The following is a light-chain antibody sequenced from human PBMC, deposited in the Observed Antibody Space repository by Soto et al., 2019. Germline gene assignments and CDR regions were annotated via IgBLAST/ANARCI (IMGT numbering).Light chain of an antibody. Sequence: QSALTQPRSVSGSPGQSVTISCTGTSSDVGGYNYVSWYQQHPGKAPKLMIYDVSKRRSRVPDRFSGSNSGNTASLTISGLQAEDEADYSCCSYAGSYTPDWLFGGGTKLTVL. J-gene: IGLJ3*02. V-gene: IGLV2-11*01. CDR2: DVS. CDR1: SSDVGGYNY. CDR3: CSYAGSYTPDWL.